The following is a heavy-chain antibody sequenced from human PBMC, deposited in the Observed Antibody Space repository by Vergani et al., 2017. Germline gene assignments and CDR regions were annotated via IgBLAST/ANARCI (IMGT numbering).Heavy chain of an antibody. Sequence: QVQLVESGGGVVQPGRSLRLSCAASGFTFSSYAMHWVRQAPGKGLEWVAVISYDESNKYYADSVKSRFTISRDNSKNTLYLQMNSLRAEDTAVYYCARDLSVTYYYYYGMDVWGQGTTVTVSS. J-gene: IGHJ6*02. CDR1: GFTFSSYA. V-gene: IGHV3-30-3*01. CDR2: ISYDESNK. CDR3: ARDLSVTYYYYYGMDV. D-gene: IGHD4-17*01.